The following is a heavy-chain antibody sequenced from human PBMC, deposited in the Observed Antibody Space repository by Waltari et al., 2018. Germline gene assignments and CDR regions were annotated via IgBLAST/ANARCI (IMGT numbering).Heavy chain of an antibody. CDR1: GYTFSSYL. V-gene: IGHV1-3*01. J-gene: IGHJ5*02. Sequence: QVQLVQSGAEVKKPGASVKVSCKASGYTFSSYLLHWVPQAPGHRLEWMGWINAGNGSTKYSQNFQGRVTITRDTSASTAYMDLRSLVSEDTAMYYCANSSVDSSPILDLWGQGTLVTVSS. D-gene: IGHD6-13*01. CDR3: ANSSVDSSPILDL. CDR2: INAGNGST.